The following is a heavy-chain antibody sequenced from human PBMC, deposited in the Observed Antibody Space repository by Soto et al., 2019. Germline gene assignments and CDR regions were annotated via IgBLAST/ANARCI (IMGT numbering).Heavy chain of an antibody. CDR3: ASHPRDSSGYWYYFDY. Sequence: GGSLRLSCAASGFTFSSYSMNWVRQAPGKGLEWVSSISSSSSYIYYADSVKGRLTISRDNAKNSLYLQMNNLRAEDTAVYYCASHPRDSSGYWYYFDYWGQGTLVTVSS. D-gene: IGHD3-22*01. CDR1: GFTFSSYS. J-gene: IGHJ4*02. V-gene: IGHV3-21*01. CDR2: ISSSSSYI.